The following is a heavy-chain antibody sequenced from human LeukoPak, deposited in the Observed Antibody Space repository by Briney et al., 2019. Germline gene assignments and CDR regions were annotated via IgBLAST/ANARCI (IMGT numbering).Heavy chain of an antibody. V-gene: IGHV1-69*05. Sequence: SVKVSCKASGGTFSSYAISWVRQAPGQGLEWMGGIIPIFGTANYAQKFQGRVTITTDESTSTAYMELSSLRSEDTAVYYCARVLGATRDAFDIWGQGTMVTVSS. CDR3: ARVLGATRDAFDI. D-gene: IGHD1-26*01. J-gene: IGHJ3*02. CDR1: GGTFSSYA. CDR2: IIPIFGTA.